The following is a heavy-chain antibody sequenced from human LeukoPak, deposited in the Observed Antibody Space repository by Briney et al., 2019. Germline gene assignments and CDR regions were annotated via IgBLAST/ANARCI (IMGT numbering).Heavy chain of an antibody. J-gene: IGHJ5*02. Sequence: PSETLSLTCSGSAGSISSYYWSWIRQPAGKGLEWIGRIYTSGSSNYNPSLKSRATMSVDTSKNQFSLKLSSVTAADTAVYYCARDDPEDWFDPWGQGTLVSVSS. CDR3: ARDDPEDWFDP. V-gene: IGHV4-4*07. CDR2: IYTSGSS. CDR1: AGSISSYY.